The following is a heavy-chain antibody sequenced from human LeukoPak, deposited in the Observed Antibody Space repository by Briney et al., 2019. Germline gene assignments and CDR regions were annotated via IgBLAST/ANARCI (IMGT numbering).Heavy chain of an antibody. J-gene: IGHJ3*02. CDR3: ARPVEYYDSKDAFDI. D-gene: IGHD3-22*01. CDR2: ISSSSSYI. CDR1: GFTFSSYS. V-gene: IGHV3-21*01. Sequence: GGSLRLSCAASGFTFSSYSMNWVRQAPGKGLEWVSSISSSSSYIYYADSVKGRFTISRDNARNSLYLQMNSLRAEDTAVYYCARPVEYYDSKDAFDIWGQGTMVTVSS.